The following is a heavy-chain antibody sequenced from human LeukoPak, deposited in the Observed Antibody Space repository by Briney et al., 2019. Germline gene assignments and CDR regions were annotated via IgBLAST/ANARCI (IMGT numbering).Heavy chain of an antibody. Sequence: GGSLRLSCAASGFTFSSYAMSWVRRAPGKGLEWVSAISGSGGSTYYADSVKGRFTISRDNSKNTLYLQMNSLRAEETAVYYCANLANYYDSSGYYYLGYWGQGTLVTVSS. V-gene: IGHV3-23*01. CDR2: ISGSGGST. CDR3: ANLANYYDSSGYYYLGY. J-gene: IGHJ4*02. D-gene: IGHD3-22*01. CDR1: GFTFSSYA.